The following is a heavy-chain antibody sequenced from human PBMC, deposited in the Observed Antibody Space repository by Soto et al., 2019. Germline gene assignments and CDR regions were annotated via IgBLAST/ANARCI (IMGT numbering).Heavy chain of an antibody. CDR1: RDTFTSYY. D-gene: IGHD5-12*01. Sequence: ASVKVSCKAPRDTFTSYYINWVRQAPGQGLEWMGVINPHGGSTAYAQKFKGRVTLTRDTSVSTVYMEVSSLTSEDTAMYYCARSSGGNFGIIIEATNWFAPWGQGTLVTVSS. CDR2: INPHGGST. J-gene: IGHJ5*02. CDR3: ARSSGGNFGIIIEATNWFAP. V-gene: IGHV1-46*01.